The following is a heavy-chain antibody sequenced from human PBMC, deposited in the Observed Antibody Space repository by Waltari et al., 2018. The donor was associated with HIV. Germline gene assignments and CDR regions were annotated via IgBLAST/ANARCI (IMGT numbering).Heavy chain of an antibody. V-gene: IGHV4-38-2*02. CDR3: ARDQDYYDSSGYTCYAFDM. D-gene: IGHD3-22*01. J-gene: IGHJ3*02. CDR1: ASSVSSGYS. CDR2: SYRIGTT. Sequence: QVQLQESGPGLVKPSETLSLTCKVSASSVSSGYSWGWVRQSPGKGLDWIGSSYRIGTTYYKPSFKSLVTILVNMSKNQFSLKLSSVTAADTAVYYCARDQDYYDSSGYTCYAFDMWGPGTMVTVSS.